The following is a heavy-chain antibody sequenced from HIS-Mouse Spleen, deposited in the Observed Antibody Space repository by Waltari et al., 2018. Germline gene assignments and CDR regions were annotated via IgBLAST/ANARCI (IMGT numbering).Heavy chain of an antibody. CDR2: INHSGST. CDR3: AGGHRRNAFDI. D-gene: IGHD3-10*01. CDR1: GGSFSGYY. V-gene: IGHV4-34*01. J-gene: IGHJ3*02. Sequence: QVQLQQWGAGLLKPSETLSLTCAVYGGSFSGYYWSWIRQPPGKGLEWIGEINHSGSTTYNPSLKSRVTISVDTSKNQFSLKLSSVTAADTAVYYCAGGHRRNAFDIWGQGTMVTVSS.